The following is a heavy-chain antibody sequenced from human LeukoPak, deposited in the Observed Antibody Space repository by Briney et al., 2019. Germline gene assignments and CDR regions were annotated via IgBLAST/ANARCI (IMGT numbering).Heavy chain of an antibody. V-gene: IGHV3-53*01. CDR3: ARGVAGGNWFDP. D-gene: IGHD6-19*01. CDR2: IYNSGST. J-gene: IGHJ5*02. CDR1: GFTVSSNH. Sequence: GGSLRLSCAASGFTVSSNHMNWVRHAPWKGLEWVSVIYNSGSTSYADSVKGRFTISRDISKNILYFQMNSLRAEDTAVYYCARGVAGGNWFDPWGQGTLVTVSS.